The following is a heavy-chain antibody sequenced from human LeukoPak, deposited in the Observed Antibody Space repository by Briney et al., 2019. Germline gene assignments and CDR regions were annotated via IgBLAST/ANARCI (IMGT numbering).Heavy chain of an antibody. V-gene: IGHV3-21*01. CDR3: ARDLMAVAGTGFDY. CDR2: ISRAGDYT. Sequence: PGGSLRLSCVASGFTFSSYSMNWVRQAPGKGLEWVSSISRAGDYTYSEDSVKGRFTISRDNAKDSLYLQLNSLRAEDTAIYYCARDLMAVAGTGFDYWGQGALVTASS. D-gene: IGHD6-19*01. CDR1: GFTFSSYS. J-gene: IGHJ4*02.